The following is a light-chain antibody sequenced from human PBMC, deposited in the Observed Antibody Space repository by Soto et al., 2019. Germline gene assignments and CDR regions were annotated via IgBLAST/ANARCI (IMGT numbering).Light chain of an antibody. CDR1: SSDVGGYNY. V-gene: IGLV2-14*01. CDR2: DVS. Sequence: QSVLTQPASVSGSPGQSITISCTGTSSDVGGYNYVSWYQQHPGKAPKLMIYDVSNRHSGVSNRFSGSKSGNTASLTIYGLQAEDEADYYCRSYTSSYTLVFGGGTKLTV. CDR3: RSYTSSYTLV. J-gene: IGLJ2*01.